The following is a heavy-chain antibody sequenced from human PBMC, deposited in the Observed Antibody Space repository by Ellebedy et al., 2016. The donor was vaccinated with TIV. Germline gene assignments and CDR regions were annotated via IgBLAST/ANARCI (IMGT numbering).Heavy chain of an antibody. J-gene: IGHJ5*02. Sequence: GGSLRLSXAASGFTFNDYYMSWIRQAPGKGPEFVSYISGTTFDTNYADTVKGRFTISRDNAKNSLYLQMNSLRAEDTAVYYCANDPQEIYDSSFDPWGQGTLVTVSS. D-gene: IGHD3-22*01. CDR3: ANDPQEIYDSSFDP. CDR2: ISGTTFDT. CDR1: GFTFNDYY. V-gene: IGHV3-11*03.